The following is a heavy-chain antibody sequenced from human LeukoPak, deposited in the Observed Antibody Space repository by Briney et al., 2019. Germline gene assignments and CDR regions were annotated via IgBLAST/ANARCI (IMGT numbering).Heavy chain of an antibody. J-gene: IGHJ6*03. D-gene: IGHD5-12*01. CDR1: GGSISSYY. V-gene: IGHV4-4*07. CDR2: IYTSGST. CDR3: ARQVATQGYYYYYMDV. Sequence: ETLSLTCTVSGGSISSYYWSWIRQPAGKGLEWIGRIYTSGSTNYNPSLKSRVTMSVDTSKNQFSLKVSSVTAADTAVYYCARQVATQGYYYYYMDVWGKGTTVTVSS.